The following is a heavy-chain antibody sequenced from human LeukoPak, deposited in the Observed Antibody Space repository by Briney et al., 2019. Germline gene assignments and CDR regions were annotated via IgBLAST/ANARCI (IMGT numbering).Heavy chain of an antibody. CDR1: GFTFSSYS. CDR2: ISGSGGST. V-gene: IGHV3-23*01. D-gene: IGHD3-10*01. J-gene: IGHJ4*02. CDR3: AKDYYGSGSYSEPFDY. Sequence: GGSLRLSCAASGFTFSSYSMDWVRQAPGKGLEWVSAISGSGGSTYYAGSVKGRFTISRDNSKNTLYLQMNSLRAEDTAVYYCAKDYYGSGSYSEPFDYWGQGTLVTVSS.